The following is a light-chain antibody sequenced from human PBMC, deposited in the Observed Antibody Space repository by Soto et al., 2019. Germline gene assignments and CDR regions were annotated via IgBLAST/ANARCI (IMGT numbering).Light chain of an antibody. CDR3: QHRLIWPIT. CDR2: DAF. CDR1: QSVRSQ. V-gene: IGKV3-11*01. J-gene: IGKJ5*01. Sequence: EIVLTQSPATLSLSPGERATLSCKTSQSVRSQLAWYQQKPGQAPRLLISDAFNRATGIPVRFTGSGSGTDFTLTTSNLKPEVFAVYYCQHRLIWPITSGQGTRLEIK.